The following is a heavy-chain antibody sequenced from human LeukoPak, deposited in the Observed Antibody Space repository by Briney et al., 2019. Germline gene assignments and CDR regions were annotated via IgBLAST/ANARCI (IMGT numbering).Heavy chain of an antibody. V-gene: IGHV3-74*01. CDR1: GFTFSTYW. D-gene: IGHD4-17*01. Sequence: PGGSLRLSCAASGFTFSTYWMHWVRQAPGKGLVCVSRINSDGSSTSYADSVKGRFTISRDNAKNTLYPQMNNLRAEDTAVYYCARGRYYFEYWGQGTLVTVSS. CDR2: INSDGSST. CDR3: ARGRYYFEY. J-gene: IGHJ4*02.